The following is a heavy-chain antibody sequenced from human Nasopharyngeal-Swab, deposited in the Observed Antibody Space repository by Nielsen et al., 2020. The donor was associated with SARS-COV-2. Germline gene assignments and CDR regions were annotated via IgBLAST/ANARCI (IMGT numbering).Heavy chain of an antibody. J-gene: IGHJ6*02. CDR2: LTTNTGNP. V-gene: IGHV7-4-1*02. D-gene: IGHD2-8*01. CDR3: ARVYCTNGVCYGLDYYYYYGMDV. Sequence: WSRRAPREGLEWMGWLTTNTGNPTYAQGFTGRFVFSLDTSVSTAYLQISSLKAEDTAVYYCARVYCTNGVCYGLDYYYYYGMDVWGQGTTVTVSS.